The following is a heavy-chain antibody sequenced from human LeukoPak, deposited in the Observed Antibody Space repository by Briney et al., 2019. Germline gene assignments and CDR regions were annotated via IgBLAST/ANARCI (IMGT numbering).Heavy chain of an antibody. D-gene: IGHD3-22*01. CDR3: ARLSLKYDSSGYLYAFDI. CDR1: GGSFSGYY. Sequence: SETLSLTCAVYGGSFSGYYWNWIRQPPGKGLEWIGEINHSGSTNYNPSLKSRVTVSVDTSKNQFSLKLSSVAAADTAVYYCARLSLKYDSSGYLYAFDIWGQGTMVTVSS. CDR2: INHSGST. J-gene: IGHJ3*02. V-gene: IGHV4-34*01.